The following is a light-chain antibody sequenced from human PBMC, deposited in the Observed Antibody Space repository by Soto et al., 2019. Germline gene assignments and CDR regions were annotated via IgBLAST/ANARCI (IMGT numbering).Light chain of an antibody. Sequence: QSVLTQPPSVSAAPGQKVTISCSGSSSEIGYVYVSWYQQVPGAGPKLLIYDNDKRPSGISARFSGSNFGTSATLDITGLQTGDEADYYCGAWDDNLSVFFFGGGTKLTVL. V-gene: IGLV1-51*01. J-gene: IGLJ2*01. CDR2: DND. CDR3: GAWDDNLSVFF. CDR1: SSEIGYVY.